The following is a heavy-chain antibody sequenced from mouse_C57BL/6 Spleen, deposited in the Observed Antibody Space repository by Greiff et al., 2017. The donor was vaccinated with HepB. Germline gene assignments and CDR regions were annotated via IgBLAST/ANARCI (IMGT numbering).Heavy chain of an antibody. Sequence: QVQLQQPGAELVRPGSSVKLSCKASGYTFTSYWMHWVKQRPIQGLEWIGNIDPSDSETHYNQKFKDKATLTVDKSSSTAYMQLSSLTSEDSAVYYCARGSSYPRWYFDVWGTGTTVTVSS. V-gene: IGHV1-52*01. J-gene: IGHJ1*03. CDR2: IDPSDSET. D-gene: IGHD1-1*01. CDR3: ARGSSYPRWYFDV. CDR1: GYTFTSYW.